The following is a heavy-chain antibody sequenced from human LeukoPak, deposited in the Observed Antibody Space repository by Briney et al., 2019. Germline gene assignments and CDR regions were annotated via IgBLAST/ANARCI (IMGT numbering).Heavy chain of an antibody. D-gene: IGHD6-19*01. CDR2: IYTSGST. CDR3: ARRGIAVAGTPAEYFQH. V-gene: IGHV4-4*07. CDR1: GGSISSYY. J-gene: IGHJ1*01. Sequence: SETLSLTCTVSGGSISSYYWSWIRQPAGKGLEWIGRIYTSGSTNYNPSLKSRVTMSVDTSKNQLSLKLSSVTAADTAMYYCARRGIAVAGTPAEYFQHWGQGTLVIVSS.